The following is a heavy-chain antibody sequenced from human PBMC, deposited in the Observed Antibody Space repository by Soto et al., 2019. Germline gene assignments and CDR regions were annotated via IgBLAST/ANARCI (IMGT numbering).Heavy chain of an antibody. D-gene: IGHD6-19*01. V-gene: IGHV3-21*01. CDR3: ARDPGCGWDFDY. Sequence: GGSLRPSVTVSGFTFTNYGIDWVRQAPGKGLEMVSSVSKSDYTYYSASVRGRFTISRDNAKNSLFLHMNSLRAEDTAVYYCARDPGCGWDFDYWGQGTLVTVSS. J-gene: IGHJ4*02. CDR1: GFTFTNYG. CDR2: VSKSDYT.